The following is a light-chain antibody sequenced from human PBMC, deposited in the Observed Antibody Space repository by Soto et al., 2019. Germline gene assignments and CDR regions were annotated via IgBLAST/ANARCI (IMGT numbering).Light chain of an antibody. CDR1: ESIRTW. J-gene: IGKJ5*01. CDR3: QQYNNYPRT. Sequence: DIQMNQSPSTLSASIGDRVTMTCRASESIRTWLAWYQHKPGKAPKFLIYDASSFESGVPSRFSGSGSGTEFTLTISSLQPDDFATYYCQQYNNYPRTFGQGTRLEIK. V-gene: IGKV1-5*01. CDR2: DAS.